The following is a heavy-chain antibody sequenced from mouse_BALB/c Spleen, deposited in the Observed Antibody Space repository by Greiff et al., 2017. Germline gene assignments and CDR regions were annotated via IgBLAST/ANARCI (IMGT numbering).Heavy chain of an antibody. J-gene: IGHJ3*01. CDR1: GYTFTDYE. CDR3: TNYYGSSQFAY. CDR2: IDPETGGT. D-gene: IGHD1-1*01. V-gene: IGHV1-15*01. Sequence: QVQLQQSGAELVRPGASVTLSCKASGYTFTDYEMHWVKQTPVHGLEWIGAIDPETGGTAYNQKFKGKATLTADKSSSTAYMELRSLTSEDSAVYYCTNYYGSSQFAYWGQGTLVTVSA.